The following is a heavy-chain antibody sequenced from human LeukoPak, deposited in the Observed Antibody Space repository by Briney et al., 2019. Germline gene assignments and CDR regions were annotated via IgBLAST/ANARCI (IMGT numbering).Heavy chain of an antibody. D-gene: IGHD5-12*01. Sequence: PGGSLRLSCAASGFTFSSYAMSWVRQAPGKGLEWVSAISGSGGSTYYADSVKGLFTISRDNSKNALYLQMNSLRAEDTAVYYCAKDGYPKGGYYFDYWGQGTLVTVSS. V-gene: IGHV3-23*01. CDR2: ISGSGGST. J-gene: IGHJ4*02. CDR1: GFTFSSYA. CDR3: AKDGYPKGGYYFDY.